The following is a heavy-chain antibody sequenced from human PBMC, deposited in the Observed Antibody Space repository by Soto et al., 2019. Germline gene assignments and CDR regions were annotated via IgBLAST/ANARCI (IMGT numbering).Heavy chain of an antibody. CDR1: GFTFSSYG. J-gene: IGHJ6*02. D-gene: IGHD3-10*01. CDR2: ISYDGSNK. V-gene: IGHV3-30*18. Sequence: GGSLRLSCAASGFTFSSYGMHWVRQAPGKGLEWVAVISYDGSNKYYADSVKGRFTISRDSSKNTLYLQMNSLRAEDTAVYYCAKSRGVRQGDGMDVWGQGTTVTVSS. CDR3: AKSRGVRQGDGMDV.